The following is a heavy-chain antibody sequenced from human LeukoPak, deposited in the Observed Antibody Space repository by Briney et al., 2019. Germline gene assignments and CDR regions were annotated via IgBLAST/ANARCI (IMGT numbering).Heavy chain of an antibody. CDR3: ARDGGLLPDN. Sequence: GGSLRRSCAASGFPFSTYWMHWVRQPPGRGLVWVSRISPDGSSRSYADSVKGRFIISRDNAKNTLSLQMNSLTAEDTAVYYCARDGGLLPDNWGKGTLVTVSS. D-gene: IGHD2-21*02. J-gene: IGHJ4*02. CDR1: GFPFSTYW. V-gene: IGHV3-74*01. CDR2: ISPDGSSR.